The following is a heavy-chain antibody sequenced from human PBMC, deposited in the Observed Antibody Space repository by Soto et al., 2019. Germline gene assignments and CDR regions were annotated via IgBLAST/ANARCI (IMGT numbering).Heavy chain of an antibody. V-gene: IGHV1-18*01. CDR3: ARDAPPEDY. CDR2: ISAYNGNT. J-gene: IGHJ4*02. Sequence: QVQLVQSGAEVKKPGASVKVSCKASGYTFTSYAISWVRQAPGQGLEWMGWISAYNGNTNYAQKLQGRVTMTTDTTTRTAYMELRRLGSDDTAVYYCARDAPPEDYWGQGTLVTVSS. CDR1: GYTFTSYA.